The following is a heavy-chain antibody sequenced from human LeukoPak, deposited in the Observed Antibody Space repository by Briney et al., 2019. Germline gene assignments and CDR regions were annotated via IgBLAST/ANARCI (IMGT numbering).Heavy chain of an antibody. J-gene: IGHJ4*02. V-gene: IGHV3-48*03. CDR2: ISSSGSTI. Sequence: PGGSLILSCAASGFTFSSYEMNWVRQARGKGLEWVSYISSSGSTIYYADSVKGRFTISRDNAKNSLYLQMNSLRAEDTPVYYCAPQYCGGDCYFDYWGQGTLVTVSS. D-gene: IGHD2-21*02. CDR3: APQYCGGDCYFDY. CDR1: GFTFSSYE.